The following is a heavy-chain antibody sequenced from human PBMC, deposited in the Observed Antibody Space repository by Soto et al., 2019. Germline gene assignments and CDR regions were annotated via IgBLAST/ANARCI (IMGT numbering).Heavy chain of an antibody. CDR1: GGSFSGYY. CDR3: ARHRIAAAGLVWFYDY. Sequence: SETLSLTCAVHGGSFSGYYWDWIRQPPGKGLEWIGEVNHGGTSNYNPSLKSRAIISVDTSKNQFSLKLTSVTAADTAVYYCARHRIAAAGLVWFYDYWGQGTLVTPPQ. D-gene: IGHD6-13*01. V-gene: IGHV4-34*01. J-gene: IGHJ4*02. CDR2: VNHGGTS.